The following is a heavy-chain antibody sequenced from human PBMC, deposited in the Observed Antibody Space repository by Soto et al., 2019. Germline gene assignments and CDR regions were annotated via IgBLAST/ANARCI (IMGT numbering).Heavy chain of an antibody. CDR2: IYYSGST. D-gene: IGHD6-6*01. J-gene: IGHJ6*02. CDR3: AVRIAARPRDHYGMDV. Sequence: PSETLSLTCTVSGGSISSSSYYWGWIRQPPGKGLEWIGSIYYSGSTHYNPSLKSRVTISVDTSKNQFSLKLSSVTAADTAVYYCAVRIAARPRDHYGMDVWGQGTTVTVSS. V-gene: IGHV4-39*01. CDR1: GGSISSSSYY.